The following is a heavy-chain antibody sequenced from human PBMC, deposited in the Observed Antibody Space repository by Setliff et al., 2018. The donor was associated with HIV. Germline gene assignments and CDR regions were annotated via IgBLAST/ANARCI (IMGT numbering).Heavy chain of an antibody. CDR2: VSSDGTKK. J-gene: IGHJ4*02. V-gene: IGHV3-30*03. Sequence: GGSLRLSCAASGFTFSDSYMSWVRQAPGKGLEWVAFVSSDGTKKYHIDSVKGRFTISRDNAKNSLYLQMNSLRAEDTAVYYCARGIAARLGTYFDYWGQGTLVTVSS. CDR1: GFTFSDSY. CDR3: ARGIAARLGTYFDY. D-gene: IGHD6-6*01.